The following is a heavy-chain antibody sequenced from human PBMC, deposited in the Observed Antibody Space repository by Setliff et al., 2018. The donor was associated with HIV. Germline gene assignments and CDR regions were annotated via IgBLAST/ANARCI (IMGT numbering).Heavy chain of an antibody. Sequence: SVKVSCKASGGTFSSYAISWVRQAPGQGLEWMGGIILLFGTPNYAQKFQGRVTITADESASTAYMELSSLRSEDTAVYYCARDLYYYDSSGYYPGNYYGMDVWGQGTTVTVSS. D-gene: IGHD3-22*01. CDR3: ARDLYYYDSSGYYPGNYYGMDV. J-gene: IGHJ6*02. CDR1: GGTFSSYA. V-gene: IGHV1-69*13. CDR2: IILLFGTP.